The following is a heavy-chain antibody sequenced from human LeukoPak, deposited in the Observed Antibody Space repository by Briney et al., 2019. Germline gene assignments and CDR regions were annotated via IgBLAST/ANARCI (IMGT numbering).Heavy chain of an antibody. J-gene: IGHJ4*02. Sequence: ASVKVSCKASGYTFTIYDINWVRQAPGQGLEWVGWVNPNSGGTNYAQKFQGRVTMTRDTSISTAYMELSRLRSDDTAVYYCASYGDYTDYWGQGTLVTVSS. CDR1: GYTFTIYD. V-gene: IGHV1-2*02. CDR2: VNPNSGGT. D-gene: IGHD4-17*01. CDR3: ASYGDYTDY.